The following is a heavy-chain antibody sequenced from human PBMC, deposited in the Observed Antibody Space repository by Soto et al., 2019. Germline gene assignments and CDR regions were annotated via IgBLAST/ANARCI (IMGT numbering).Heavy chain of an antibody. Sequence: HPGGSLRLSCAASGFTFSSYAMSWVRQAPGKGLEWVSAISGSGGSTYYADSVKGRFTISRDNSKNTLYLQMNSLRAEDTAVYYCAKGPELGMTYYFDYWGQGTLVTVSS. CDR1: GFTFSSYA. J-gene: IGHJ4*02. V-gene: IGHV3-23*01. CDR3: AKGPELGMTYYFDY. D-gene: IGHD7-27*01. CDR2: ISGSGGST.